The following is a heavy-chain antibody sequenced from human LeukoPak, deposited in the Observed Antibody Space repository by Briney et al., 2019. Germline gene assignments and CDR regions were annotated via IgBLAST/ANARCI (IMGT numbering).Heavy chain of an antibody. CDR1: GGSISSSNW. CDR3: ARRYDWLLYYFDY. V-gene: IGHV4-4*02. Sequence: SETLSLTCAVSGGSISSSNWWSWIRQPPGKGLEWIGEIYHSGSTNYNPSLKSRVTISVDTSKNQFSLKLSSVTAADTAVYYCARRYDWLLYYFDYWGQGTLVTVSS. D-gene: IGHD3-9*01. J-gene: IGHJ4*02. CDR2: IYHSGST.